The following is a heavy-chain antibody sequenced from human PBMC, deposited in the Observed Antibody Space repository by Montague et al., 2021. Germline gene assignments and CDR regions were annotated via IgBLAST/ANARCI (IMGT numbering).Heavy chain of an antibody. CDR1: GFSFSSYW. Sequence: SLRLSCAASGFSFSSYWMHWVRQAPGKGPLWVSRITLDGSSTTFADSVKGRFTTSRDNAKATLYLQMNSLRAEDTAVYYCARNLASAAPGAFDIWGQGTMVTVSS. D-gene: IGHD6-13*01. J-gene: IGHJ3*02. CDR2: ITLDGSST. CDR3: ARNLASAAPGAFDI. V-gene: IGHV3-74*01.